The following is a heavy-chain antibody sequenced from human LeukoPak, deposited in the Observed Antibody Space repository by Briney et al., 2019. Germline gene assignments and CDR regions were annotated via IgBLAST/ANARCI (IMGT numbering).Heavy chain of an antibody. D-gene: IGHD2-2*01. Sequence: PWGALRLSCTAAGFSFDEHGMSWVRQVPRKGLEWFSGINWSGGSTGYADPLRGRFTISRDNAKNSLYLQMDSLRAEDTALYYCARAPITSPFYFDYWGQGTLVTVSS. CDR3: ARAPITSPFYFDY. V-gene: IGHV3-20*04. CDR1: GFSFDEHG. CDR2: INWSGGST. J-gene: IGHJ4*02.